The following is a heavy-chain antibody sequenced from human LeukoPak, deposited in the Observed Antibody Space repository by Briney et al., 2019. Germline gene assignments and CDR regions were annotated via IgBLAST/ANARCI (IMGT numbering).Heavy chain of an antibody. CDR3: ARANFLYCSSTTCLFDY. V-gene: IGHV1-2*02. CDR1: GYTFTDYY. J-gene: IGHJ4*02. Sequence: ASVKVSCKASGYTFTDYYMHRVRQAPGQGFGWMGWINPNDGDTNYAQKFQGRVTMTRDTSISTAHMEVSRLRSDDTAVYYCARANFLYCSSTTCLFDYWGQGTLVTVSS. D-gene: IGHD2-2*01. CDR2: INPNDGDT.